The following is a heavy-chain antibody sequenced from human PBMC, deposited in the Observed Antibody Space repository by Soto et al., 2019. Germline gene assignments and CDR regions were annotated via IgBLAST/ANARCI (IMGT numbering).Heavy chain of an antibody. CDR1: GFTVSSDS. V-gene: IGHV3-53*02. CDR2: IYSDNNT. Sequence: EVQLVETGGDLIQPGGSLRLSWAASGFTVSSDSMTWVRQAPGKGLEWISIIYSDNNTDYADSVKGRFSISRDTSKNILYLQMNSLSAEDTAEYYCARHYSAMGVWGQGTTVTVSS. CDR3: ARHYSAMGV. J-gene: IGHJ6*02.